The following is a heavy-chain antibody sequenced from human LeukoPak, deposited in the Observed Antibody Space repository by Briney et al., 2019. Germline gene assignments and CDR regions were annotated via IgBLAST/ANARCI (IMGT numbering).Heavy chain of an antibody. J-gene: IGHJ6*03. CDR2: ITTGSSYI. D-gene: IGHD1-1*01. CDR1: GFSFTSYA. CDR3: ARVEATTARSYYYYYMDV. V-gene: IGHV3-21*06. Sequence: PGGSLRLSCSASGFSFTSYAMNWVRQDPGKGLEWVSSITTGSSYIYYADSVRGRFSVSRDNAKNSLYLEMNSLRAEDTAVYYCARVEATTARSYYYYYMDVWGKGTTVTVSS.